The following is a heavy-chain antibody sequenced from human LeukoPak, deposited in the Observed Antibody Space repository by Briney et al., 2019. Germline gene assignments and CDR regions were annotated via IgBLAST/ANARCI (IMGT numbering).Heavy chain of an antibody. J-gene: IGHJ4*02. V-gene: IGHV3-74*01. CDR3: SRADPLTSFDY. Sequence: GGSLRLSCAASGFTFSNHWMHWVRQDPGKGLVWVSFINPDGSTTNYADSVKGRFTISRDNAKNTLYLQMNSLRAEDTAVYYCSRADPLTSFDYWGQGTLVTVSS. CDR1: GFTFSNHW. D-gene: IGHD4-11*01. CDR2: INPDGSTT.